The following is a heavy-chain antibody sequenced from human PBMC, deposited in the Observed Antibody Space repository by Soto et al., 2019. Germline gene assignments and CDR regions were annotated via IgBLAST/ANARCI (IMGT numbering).Heavy chain of an antibody. CDR1: GFSFSNYA. V-gene: IGHV3-23*01. J-gene: IGHJ4*02. Sequence: GGSLRLSCAASGFSFSNYAMSWVRQAPGKGLEWVSALSAGGTSAYYAVSVEGRFTISRDNSKNILYLQMNSLGADDTAVYYCARGTYGDYDFWGQGTLVTVSS. D-gene: IGHD4-17*01. CDR3: ARGTYGDYDF. CDR2: LSAGGTSA.